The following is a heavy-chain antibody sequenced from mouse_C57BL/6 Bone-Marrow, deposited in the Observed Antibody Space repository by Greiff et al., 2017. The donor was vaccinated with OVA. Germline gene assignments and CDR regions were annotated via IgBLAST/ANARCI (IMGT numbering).Heavy chain of an antibody. CDR3: ADYYGSSLFAY. D-gene: IGHD1-1*01. J-gene: IGHJ3*01. CDR1: GFTFSSYA. Sequence: DVQLVESGGGLVKPGGSLKLSCAASGFTFSSYAMSWVRQTPEKRLEWVATISDGGSYTYYPDNVKGRFTISRDNAKNNLYLQMSHLKSEDTAMYYCADYYGSSLFAYWGQGTLVTVSA. CDR2: ISDGGSYT. V-gene: IGHV5-4*01.